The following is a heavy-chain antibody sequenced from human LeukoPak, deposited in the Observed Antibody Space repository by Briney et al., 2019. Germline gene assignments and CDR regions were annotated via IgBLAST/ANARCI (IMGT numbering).Heavy chain of an antibody. CDR1: GFTFISYA. V-gene: IGHV3-30-3*02. D-gene: IGHD3-22*01. Sequence: PGGSLRLSCAASGFTFISYAIHWVRQAPGKGLEWVAVISYDGGTKYYADSVKGRFTISRDNSKNTLYLQMNSLRAEDTAVYYCAKRGYYDDAFDIWGQGTMVTVSS. CDR3: AKRGYYDDAFDI. J-gene: IGHJ3*02. CDR2: ISYDGGTK.